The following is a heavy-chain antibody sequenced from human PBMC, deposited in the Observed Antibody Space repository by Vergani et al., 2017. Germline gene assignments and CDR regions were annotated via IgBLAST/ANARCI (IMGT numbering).Heavy chain of an antibody. D-gene: IGHD3-16*01. CDR3: ARRGTMGGSDFDY. J-gene: IGHJ4*02. Sequence: EVQLVESGGGLIQPGGSLRLSCAASGFTVSSNYMSWVRQAPGKGLEWVSVIYSGGSTYYADSVKGRFTISRDNAKNSLYLQMNSLRAEDTAVYYCARRGTMGGSDFDYWGQGTLVTVSS. CDR1: GFTVSSNY. CDR2: IYSGGST. V-gene: IGHV3-53*01.